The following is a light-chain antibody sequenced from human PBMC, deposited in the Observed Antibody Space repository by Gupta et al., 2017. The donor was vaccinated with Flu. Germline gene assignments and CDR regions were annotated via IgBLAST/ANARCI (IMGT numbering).Light chain of an antibody. V-gene: IGLV7-46*01. J-gene: IGLJ2*01. CDR2: DKR. Sequence: QAVVTQEPSLPVSPGGQVTLTCGSSTGTLTSDHFPYWFQQKPCKAPRTMIYDKRRKPSWTPALFSGSRPAGNAALRLSGAQPEDEADYYCLLYYSGARVFGGGIKLTVL. CDR1: TGTLTSDHF. CDR3: LLYYSGARV.